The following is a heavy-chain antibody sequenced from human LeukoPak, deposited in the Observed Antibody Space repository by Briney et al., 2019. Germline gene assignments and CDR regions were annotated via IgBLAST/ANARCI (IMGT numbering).Heavy chain of an antibody. CDR1: GFTFSSYS. D-gene: IGHD3-10*01. V-gene: IGHV3-21*01. Sequence: GGPLRLSCAASGFTFSSYSMNWVRQAPGKGLEWVSSISSSSSYIYYADSVKGRFTISRDNAKNSLYLQMNSLRAEDTAVYYCARDGSGSYYAAFDIWGQGTMVTVSS. CDR2: ISSSSSYI. J-gene: IGHJ3*02. CDR3: ARDGSGSYYAAFDI.